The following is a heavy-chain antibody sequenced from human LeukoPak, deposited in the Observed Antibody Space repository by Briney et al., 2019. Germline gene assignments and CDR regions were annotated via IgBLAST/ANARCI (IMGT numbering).Heavy chain of an antibody. CDR1: GFTVSSNY. CDR2: IYSGGST. V-gene: IGHV3-53*01. CDR3: HTYYGSVAD. J-gene: IGHJ4*02. D-gene: IGHD3-10*01. Sequence: GRSLRLSCAASGFTVSSNYMTWVRQALGKGLEWVSIIYSGGSTYYADSVKGRFTISRDNSKNTLYLQMNSLRAEDTAVYYCHTYYGSVADWGQGTLVTVSS.